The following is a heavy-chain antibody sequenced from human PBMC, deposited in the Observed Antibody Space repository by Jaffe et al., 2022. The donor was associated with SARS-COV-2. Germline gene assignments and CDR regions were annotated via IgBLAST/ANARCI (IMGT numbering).Heavy chain of an antibody. D-gene: IGHD6-13*01. CDR1: GFTFSSYA. CDR2: ISYDGSNK. V-gene: IGHV3-30-3*01. Sequence: QVQLVESGGGVVQPGRSLRLSCAASGFTFSSYAMHWVRQAPGKGLEWVAVISYDGSNKYYADSVKGRFTISRDNSKNTLYLQMNSLRAEDTAVYYCARDLGDSSSWYELNYYYYGMDVWGQGTTVTVSS. J-gene: IGHJ6*02. CDR3: ARDLGDSSSWYELNYYYYGMDV.